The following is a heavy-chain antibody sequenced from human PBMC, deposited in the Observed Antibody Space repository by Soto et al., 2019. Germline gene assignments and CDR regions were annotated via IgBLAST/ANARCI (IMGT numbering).Heavy chain of an antibody. Sequence: ASVKVSCKASGYTFTSYAMHWVRQAPGQRLEWMGWINAGNGNTKYSQKFQGRVTITRDTSASTACMELSSLRSEDTAAYYCARGITLPTPLDYWGQGTLVTVSS. J-gene: IGHJ4*02. V-gene: IGHV1-3*01. CDR1: GYTFTSYA. CDR3: ARGITLPTPLDY. D-gene: IGHD1-20*01. CDR2: INAGNGNT.